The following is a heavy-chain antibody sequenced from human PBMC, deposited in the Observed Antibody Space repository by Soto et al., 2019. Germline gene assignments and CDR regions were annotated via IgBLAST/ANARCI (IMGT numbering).Heavy chain of an antibody. CDR3: ARVPTGKYGVWNY. Sequence: PGGSLRLSCAASGFTFSNYWMHWVRQAPGKGLVWVSRINPGGSITTYADSVQGRFTVSRDNARDTLYLQMNNLRGDDKAVYYCARVPTGKYGVWNYWGQGTLVTVSS. V-gene: IGHV3-74*01. J-gene: IGHJ4*02. D-gene: IGHD2-8*01. CDR1: GFTFSNYW. CDR2: INPGGSIT.